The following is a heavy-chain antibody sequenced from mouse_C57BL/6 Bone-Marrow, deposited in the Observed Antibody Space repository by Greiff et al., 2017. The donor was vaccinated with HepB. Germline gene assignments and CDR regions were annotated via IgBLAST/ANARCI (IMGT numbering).Heavy chain of an antibody. CDR2: ILPSIGRT. Sequence: QVQLKESGSELRSPGSSVKLSCKDFDSEVFPIAYMSWVRQKPGHGFEWIGGILPSIGRTIYGEKFEDKATLDADTLSNTAYLELNSLTSEDSAIYYCAKGVIYYGNYGFAYWGQGTLVTVSA. V-gene: IGHV15-2*01. J-gene: IGHJ3*01. CDR1: DSEVFPIAY. D-gene: IGHD2-1*01. CDR3: AKGVIYYGNYGFAY.